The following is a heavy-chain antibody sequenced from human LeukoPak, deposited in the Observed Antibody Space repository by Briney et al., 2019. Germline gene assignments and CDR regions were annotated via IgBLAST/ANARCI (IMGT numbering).Heavy chain of an antibody. Sequence: PGGSLRLSCAASGFTFSSYGMHWVRQAPGKGLEWVAVIWYDGSNKYYADSVKGRFTISRDNSKNTLYLQMNSLRAEDTAVYYCARASVRDIVLMVYAHGWFDPWGQGTLVTVSS. CDR3: ARASVRDIVLMVYAHGWFDP. CDR2: IWYDGSNK. CDR1: GFTFSSYG. J-gene: IGHJ5*02. D-gene: IGHD2-8*01. V-gene: IGHV3-33*01.